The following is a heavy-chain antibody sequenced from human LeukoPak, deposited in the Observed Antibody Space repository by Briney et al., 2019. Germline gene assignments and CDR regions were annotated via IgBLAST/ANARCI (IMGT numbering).Heavy chain of an antibody. Sequence: GSLRLSCAASGFTFSSYAMSWVRQAPGKGLEWVSAISGSGGSTYYADSVKGRFTISRDNSKNTLYLQMNSLRAEDTAVYYCAKGSDYYSSGYSPYFDYWGQGTLVTVSS. D-gene: IGHD3-22*01. J-gene: IGHJ4*02. CDR3: AKGSDYYSSGYSPYFDY. V-gene: IGHV3-23*01. CDR2: ISGSGGST. CDR1: GFTFSSYA.